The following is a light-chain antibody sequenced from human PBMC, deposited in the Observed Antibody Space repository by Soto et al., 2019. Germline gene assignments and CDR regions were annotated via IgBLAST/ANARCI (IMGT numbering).Light chain of an antibody. CDR3: ISYAVTTSYV. CDR1: SSDVGGYNF. Sequence: QSVLTQLPSAYGSPGRSVTISCTGTSSDVGGYNFVSWYQQHPGKAPKLMIYEVDKRPSGVPDRFSGSKSGNTASLTVSGLHAEDEADYYCISYAVTTSYVFGTGTKVTVL. V-gene: IGLV2-8*01. J-gene: IGLJ1*01. CDR2: EVD.